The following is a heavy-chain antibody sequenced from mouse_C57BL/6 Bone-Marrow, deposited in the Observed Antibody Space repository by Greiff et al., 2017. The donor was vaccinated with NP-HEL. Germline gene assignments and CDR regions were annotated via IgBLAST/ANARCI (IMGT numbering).Heavy chain of an antibody. V-gene: IGHV1-55*01. J-gene: IGHJ4*01. Sequence: VQLQQPGAELVKPGASVKMSCQASGYTFTSYWITWVKQRPGQGLEWIGDIYPGSGSTNYNEKFKSKATLTVDTSSSTAYMQLSSLTSEDSAVYYSARRTIVTPYYAMDYWGQGTSVTVSS. CDR1: GYTFTSYW. D-gene: IGHD2-5*01. CDR2: IYPGSGST. CDR3: ARRTIVTPYYAMDY.